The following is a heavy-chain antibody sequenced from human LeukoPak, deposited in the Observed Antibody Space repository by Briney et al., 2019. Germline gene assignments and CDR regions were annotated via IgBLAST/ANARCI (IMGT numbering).Heavy chain of an antibody. Sequence: PSETLSLTCTVSGDSISSGRYFWSWIRQPAEMGLEWIGSVYTSGTTTYNPSLKSRVSISVDTSKNQFSLKLSSVTAADTAVYYCARGGILDSLDVWGKGTTVTVSS. CDR3: ARGGILDSLDV. J-gene: IGHJ6*04. V-gene: IGHV4-61*02. D-gene: IGHD2-15*01. CDR1: GDSISSGRYF. CDR2: VYTSGTT.